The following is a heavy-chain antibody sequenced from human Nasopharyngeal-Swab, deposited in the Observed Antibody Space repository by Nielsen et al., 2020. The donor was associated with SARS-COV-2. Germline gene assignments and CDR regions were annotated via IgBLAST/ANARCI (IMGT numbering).Heavy chain of an antibody. Sequence: GESLKLSCAASGFIFSDSAIHWVRQASGKGLEWVGRIRSKGNSYATAYAASVKGRFTISRGDSKNTAYLQMNSLITEDTAVYYCTRCGGSCYTGKDYWGQGTLVTVSS. V-gene: IGHV3-73*01. J-gene: IGHJ4*02. CDR3: TRCGGSCYTGKDY. D-gene: IGHD2-15*01. CDR1: GFIFSDSA. CDR2: IRSKGNSYAT.